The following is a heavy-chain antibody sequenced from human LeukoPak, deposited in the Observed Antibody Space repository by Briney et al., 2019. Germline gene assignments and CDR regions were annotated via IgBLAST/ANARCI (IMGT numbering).Heavy chain of an antibody. Sequence: SVKVSCKASGYTFTNYDINWVRQAPGQGLEWMGGIIPIFGTANYAQKFQGRVTITADESTSTAYMELSSLRSEDTAVHYCARDTPPGIFGGTWGQGTLVTVSS. D-gene: IGHD3-3*01. V-gene: IGHV1-69*13. J-gene: IGHJ5*02. CDR1: GYTFTNYD. CDR3: ARDTPPGIFGGT. CDR2: IIPIFGTA.